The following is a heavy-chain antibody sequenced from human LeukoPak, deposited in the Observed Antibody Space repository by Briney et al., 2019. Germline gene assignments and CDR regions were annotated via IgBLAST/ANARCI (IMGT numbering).Heavy chain of an antibody. Sequence: SETLSLTCTVSGGSISSSSYSWGWIRQPPGKGLEWIGSIYYSGSTYYNPSLKSRVTMSVDTSKNQFSLKLSSVTAADTAVYYCARDRELYGNWFDPWGQGTLVTVSS. CDR1: GGSISSSSYS. CDR2: IYYSGST. J-gene: IGHJ5*02. CDR3: ARDRELYGNWFDP. V-gene: IGHV4-39*07. D-gene: IGHD1-26*01.